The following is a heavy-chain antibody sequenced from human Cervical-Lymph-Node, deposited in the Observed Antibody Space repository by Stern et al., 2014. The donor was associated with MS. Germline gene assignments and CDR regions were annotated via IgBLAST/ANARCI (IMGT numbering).Heavy chain of an antibody. Sequence: VQLEESGAEVKKPGASVKVSCKASGYTFTSYYMHWVRQAPGQGLEWMGIINPSGGSTSYAQKFKGRVTMTRDTSTSTVYMELSSLRSEDTAVYYCAKVGWELLDAFDIWGQGTMVTVSS. J-gene: IGHJ3*02. V-gene: IGHV1-46*01. CDR2: INPSGGST. CDR1: GYTFTSYY. D-gene: IGHD1-26*01. CDR3: AKVGWELLDAFDI.